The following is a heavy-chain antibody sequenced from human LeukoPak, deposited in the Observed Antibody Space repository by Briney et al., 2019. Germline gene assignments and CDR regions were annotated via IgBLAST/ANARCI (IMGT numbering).Heavy chain of an antibody. Sequence: PGGSLRLSCAASGNYWMHWVRQAPGKGLMWVSRINSDGTSTSYADSVKGRFTISRDNAKNTLYLQMNSLRAEDTAVYYCSLGQAHGMDVWGQGTTVTVSS. CDR3: SLGQAHGMDV. D-gene: IGHD3-16*01. V-gene: IGHV3-74*01. CDR1: GNYW. CDR2: INSDGTST. J-gene: IGHJ6*02.